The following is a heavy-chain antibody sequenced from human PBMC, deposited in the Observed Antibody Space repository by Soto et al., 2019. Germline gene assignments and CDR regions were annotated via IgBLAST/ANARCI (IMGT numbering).Heavy chain of an antibody. CDR3: GRGRSGQIVVFY. J-gene: IGHJ4*02. Sequence: ASVKVSCKASGYTFTDYYMRWVRQAPEQGPEWMGEISPESGATKYAQKFQGRVTMTMDMSITTVYMEVSNLSPDDTAVSYCGRGRSGQIVVFYWGQGTPVTVSS. D-gene: IGHD5-12*01. CDR2: ISPESGAT. V-gene: IGHV1-2*02. CDR1: GYTFTDYY.